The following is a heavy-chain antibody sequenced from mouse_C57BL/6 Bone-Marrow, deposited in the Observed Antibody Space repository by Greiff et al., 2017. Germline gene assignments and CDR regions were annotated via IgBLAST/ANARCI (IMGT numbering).Heavy chain of an antibody. D-gene: IGHD4-1*01. CDR1: GYTFTSYW. CDR2: IYPGSGST. J-gene: IGHJ2*01. V-gene: IGHV1-55*01. Sequence: QVQLQQPGAELVKPGASVKMSCKASGYTFTSYWITWVKQRPGQGLEWIGDIYPGSGSTNYNEKFKRKATLTADTSSSTAYRQLSSLTSEDSAVYSCARRKANGDGFDYWGRGNTLTVSS. CDR3: ARRKANGDGFDY.